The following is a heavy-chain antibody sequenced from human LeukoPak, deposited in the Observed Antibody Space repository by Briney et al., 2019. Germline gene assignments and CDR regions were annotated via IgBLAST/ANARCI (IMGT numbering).Heavy chain of an antibody. D-gene: IGHD5-18*01. CDR3: AKAQLGGYNYAPLDS. V-gene: IGHV3-23*01. CDR1: GFPFSIYG. J-gene: IGHJ4*02. CDR2: SGGDGRT. Sequence: GGSLRLSCSASGFPFSIYGMNWVRQAPGKGLEWVSVSGGDGRTYYADSVRGRFTISRDDSKNTLYLQMNSLRAEDTVVYYCAKAQLGGYNYAPLDSWGQGTLVTVSS.